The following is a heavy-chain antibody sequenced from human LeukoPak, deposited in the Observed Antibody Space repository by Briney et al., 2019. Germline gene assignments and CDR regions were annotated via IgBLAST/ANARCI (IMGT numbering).Heavy chain of an antibody. D-gene: IGHD2-21*01. CDR1: GFTFSSYA. CDR3: AKDPYCGGDCYFDL. J-gene: IGHJ2*01. CDR2: ISGSGGST. Sequence: AGGSLRLSCAASGFTFSSYAMSCVRQAPGKGLEWVSAISGSGGSTYYADSVKGRFTISRDNSKNTLYLQMNSLRAEDTAVYYCAKDPYCGGDCYFDLWGRGTLVTVSS. V-gene: IGHV3-23*01.